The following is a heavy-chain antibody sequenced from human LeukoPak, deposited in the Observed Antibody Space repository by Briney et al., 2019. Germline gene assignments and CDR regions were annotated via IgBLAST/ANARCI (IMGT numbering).Heavy chain of an antibody. CDR1: GFTFSSYA. CDR2: ISGSGGST. Sequence: AGGSLRLSCAASGFTFSSYAMSWVRQAPGKGLEWVSAISGSGGSTYYADSVKGRFTISRDNSKNTLYLQMNSLRAEDTAVYYCAKGGENYYDSSGYYGPGYWGQGTLVTVSS. V-gene: IGHV3-23*01. J-gene: IGHJ4*02. D-gene: IGHD3-22*01. CDR3: AKGGENYYDSSGYYGPGY.